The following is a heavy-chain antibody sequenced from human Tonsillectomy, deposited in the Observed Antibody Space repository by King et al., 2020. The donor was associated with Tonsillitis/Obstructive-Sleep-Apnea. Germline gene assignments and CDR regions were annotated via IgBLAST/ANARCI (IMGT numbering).Heavy chain of an antibody. V-gene: IGHV1-58*01. J-gene: IGHJ4*02. CDR3: AAGQWELLQGFDY. CDR2: IVVGSGNT. D-gene: IGHD1-26*01. CDR1: VFTFTSSA. Sequence: QLVESGPEVKKPGTSVKVSCKASVFTFTSSAVQWVRQARGQRLYWIGWIVVGSGNTNYAEKFQERVTITSDMSTSTVYMELSSLRSEDTAVYYGAAGQWELLQGFDYWGQGTLVTVPS.